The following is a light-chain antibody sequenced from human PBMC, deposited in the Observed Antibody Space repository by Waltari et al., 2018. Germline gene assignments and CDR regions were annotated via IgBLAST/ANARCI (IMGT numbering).Light chain of an antibody. J-gene: IGLJ2*01. Sequence: QSALTPPASVYGSPGQSITIPCTGSSSDVGSYKFVPWHQPHPGKAPQLMIYGGSQRPSGVSNRFSGSKSGNTASLTISGLRAEDEADYYCCSYAGSSPHVIFGGGTKLTVL. V-gene: IGLV2-23*01. CDR2: GGS. CDR3: CSYAGSSPHVI. CDR1: SSDVGSYKF.